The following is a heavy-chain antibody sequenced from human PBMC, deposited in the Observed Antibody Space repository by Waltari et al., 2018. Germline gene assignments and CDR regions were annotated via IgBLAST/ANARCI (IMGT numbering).Heavy chain of an antibody. J-gene: IGHJ6*02. V-gene: IGHV1-3*01. CDR1: GYSFSSYA. CDR3: ARDEISAAGSLYYYYGLDV. Sequence: QVQLVQSGAEVMKPGASMKISCQTSGYSFSSYAIHWVRRAHGKRLEWVGWINPSSGHTKYSLKFEGRVTITSETSADTVCMELTGLTSEDTAVFYCARDEISAAGSLYYYYGLDVWGQGTPVTVS. CDR2: INPSSGHT. D-gene: IGHD6-13*01.